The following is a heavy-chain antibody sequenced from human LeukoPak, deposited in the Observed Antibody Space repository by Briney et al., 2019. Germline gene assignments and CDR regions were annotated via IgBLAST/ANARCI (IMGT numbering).Heavy chain of an antibody. Sequence: SETLSPTCTVSGGSISSYYWSWIRQPPGKGLEWIGYIYYSGSTNYNPSLKSRVTISVDTSKNQFSLKLSSVTAADTAVYYCARQCCSSGAHAFDIWGQGTMVTVSS. V-gene: IGHV4-59*08. CDR3: ARQCCSSGAHAFDI. CDR2: IYYSGST. CDR1: GGSISSYY. J-gene: IGHJ3*02. D-gene: IGHD2-2*01.